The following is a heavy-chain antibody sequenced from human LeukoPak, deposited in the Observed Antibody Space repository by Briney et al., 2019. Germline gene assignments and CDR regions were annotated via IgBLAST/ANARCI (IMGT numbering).Heavy chain of an antibody. CDR1: GFTFSSYA. CDR3: ARDHYYDSSGYYYVLGQVGY. V-gene: IGHV3-23*01. CDR2: ITGSTGST. Sequence: PGGSLRLSCAASGFTFSSYAMTWVRQPPGKGLEGVSSITGSTGSTYYADSVKGRFTISRDNSKNTLYLQMNSLRAEDTAVYYCARDHYYDSSGYYYVLGQVGYWGQGTLVTVSS. J-gene: IGHJ4*02. D-gene: IGHD3-22*01.